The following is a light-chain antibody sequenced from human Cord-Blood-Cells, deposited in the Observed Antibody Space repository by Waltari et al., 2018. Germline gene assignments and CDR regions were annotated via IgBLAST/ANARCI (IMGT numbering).Light chain of an antibody. J-gene: IGLJ1*01. Sequence: QSARTQPRSVSGSAGQSVTISCTGTNSDLGGYNYVSWYQQHPGTAPTRMIYDVRKPPSGVPDRFSGSKSGNTASLTISWLQAEDEADYYCCSDAGSYCCVFGTGTKVTVL. V-gene: IGLV2-11*01. CDR2: DVR. CDR3: CSDAGSYCCV. CDR1: NSDLGGYNY.